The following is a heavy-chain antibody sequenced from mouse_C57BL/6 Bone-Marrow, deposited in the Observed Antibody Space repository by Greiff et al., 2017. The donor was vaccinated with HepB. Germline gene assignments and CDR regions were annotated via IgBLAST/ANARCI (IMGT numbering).Heavy chain of an antibody. Sequence: VKLMESGAELVRPGTSVKMSCKASGYTFTNYWIGWAKQRPGHGLEWIGDIYPGGGYTNYNEKFKGKATLTADKSSSTAYMQFSSLTSEDSAIYYCARVGTTPRDYYAMDYWGQGTSVTVSS. J-gene: IGHJ4*01. CDR1: GYTFTNYW. D-gene: IGHD2-5*01. V-gene: IGHV1-63*01. CDR2: IYPGGGYT. CDR3: ARVGTTPRDYYAMDY.